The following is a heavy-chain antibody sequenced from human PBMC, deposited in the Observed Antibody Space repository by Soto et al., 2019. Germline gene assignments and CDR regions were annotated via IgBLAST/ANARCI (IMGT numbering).Heavy chain of an antibody. D-gene: IGHD3-16*01. CDR3: ARDLFPGSSSGRFSLGRLSLVDFTDY. Sequence: ASVKVSCKASGYTFTSYYMHWVRQAPGQGLEWMGIINPSGGSTSYAQKFQGRVTMTRDTSTSTVYMELSSLRSEDTAVYYCARDLFPGSSSGRFSLGRLSLVDFTDYWGQGTLVPVSS. CDR1: GYTFTSYY. V-gene: IGHV1-46*01. CDR2: INPSGGST. J-gene: IGHJ4*02.